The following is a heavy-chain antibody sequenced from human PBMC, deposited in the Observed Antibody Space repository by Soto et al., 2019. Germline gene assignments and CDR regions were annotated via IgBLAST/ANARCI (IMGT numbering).Heavy chain of an antibody. CDR1: GGTFSNHI. CDR2: IIPMLDIT. D-gene: IGHD5-12*01. CDR3: VKDTPFGSEYSGHDDIDS. J-gene: IGHJ4*02. V-gene: IGHV1-69*08. Sequence: QVQLVQSGAEVKKPGSSVKVSCKASGGTFSNHIITWVRQAPGQGPEWMGRIIPMLDITNYAQKFQGRVTITGDKSTTTANMEVSSLRPVETAMYNCVKDTPFGSEYSGHDDIDSWGQGTPVTVSS.